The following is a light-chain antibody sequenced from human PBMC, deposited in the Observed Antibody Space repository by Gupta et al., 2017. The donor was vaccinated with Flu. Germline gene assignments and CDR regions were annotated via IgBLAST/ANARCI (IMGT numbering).Light chain of an antibody. Sequence: EIVLPQSPGNLSLSRGERATLSCRASQSVSSSYLAWYQQKPGQTPRLLIYGASSRATGIPDRFSGSGSGTDFTLTIRRLEPEDFAVYYCQQYGSSPLTFGGGTKVEIK. V-gene: IGKV3-20*01. J-gene: IGKJ4*01. CDR2: GAS. CDR1: QSVSSSY. CDR3: QQYGSSPLT.